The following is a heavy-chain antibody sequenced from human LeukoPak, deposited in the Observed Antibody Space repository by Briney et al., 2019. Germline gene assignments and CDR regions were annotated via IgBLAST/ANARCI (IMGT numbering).Heavy chain of an antibody. D-gene: IGHD3-22*01. CDR1: GFTFTSLP. V-gene: IGHV3-30*04. CDR2: SSTDGSDE. CDR3: AMDYYDTNGYSRGCDY. J-gene: IGHJ4*02. Sequence: GGSLRLSCAASGFTFTSLPLHWVRQPPGKGLEWVAVSSTDGSDEYYAESVKGRFTVSSDNSKKTVYLQMDSLKAEDTAVYYCAMDYYDTNGYSRGCDYWGQGTLVTVSS.